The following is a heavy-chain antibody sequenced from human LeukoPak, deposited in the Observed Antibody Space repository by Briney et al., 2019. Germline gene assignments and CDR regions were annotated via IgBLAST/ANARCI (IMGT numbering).Heavy chain of an antibody. J-gene: IGHJ4*02. V-gene: IGHV5-51*01. CDR2: IYPGNSEA. CDR3: ARHGATGPSD. Sequence: GESLKISCQGSGHLFTSYWIGWVRQMPGKGLEWMGLIYPGNSEAKYNPSFQGQVTISADNSVNTAYVQWSSLKASDTAIYYCARHGATGPSDWGQGTLVTVSS. CDR1: GHLFTSYW.